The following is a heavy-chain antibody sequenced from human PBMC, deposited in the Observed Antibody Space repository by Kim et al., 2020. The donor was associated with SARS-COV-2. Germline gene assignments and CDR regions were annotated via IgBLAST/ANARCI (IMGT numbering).Heavy chain of an antibody. Sequence: SETLSLTCTVSGGSISSYYWSWIRQPPGKGLEWIGYIYYSGSTNYNPSLKSRVTISVDTSKNQFSLKLSSVTAADTAVYYCARDVVVPAATYYYYYGMDVWGQGTTVTVSS. CDR3: ARDVVVPAATYYYYYGMDV. D-gene: IGHD2-2*01. CDR1: GGSISSYY. CDR2: IYYSGST. J-gene: IGHJ6*02. V-gene: IGHV4-59*01.